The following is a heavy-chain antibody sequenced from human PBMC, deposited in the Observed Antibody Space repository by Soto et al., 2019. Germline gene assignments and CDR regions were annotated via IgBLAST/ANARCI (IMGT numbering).Heavy chain of an antibody. D-gene: IGHD1-26*01. V-gene: IGHV3-23*01. J-gene: IGHJ4*02. Sequence: GSLRLSCAASGFPFSSHAMNRVRQAPGKGLEWVSAITSSVCNTYYADSLKGRFCISSDNSKNTLYLQMNSLRAEDTPVYYCAKALAPVSRYSKTDYWGRGTLTTLST. CDR2: ITSSVCNT. CDR3: AKALAPVSRYSKTDY. CDR1: GFPFSSHA.